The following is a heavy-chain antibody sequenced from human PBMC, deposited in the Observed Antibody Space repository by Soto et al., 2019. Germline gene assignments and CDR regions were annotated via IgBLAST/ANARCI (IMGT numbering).Heavy chain of an antibody. J-gene: IGHJ4*02. V-gene: IGHV4-59*01. CDR2: IYYSGST. Sequence: LSETLSLTCTVSGGSISRYYWRWIRQPPGKGLEWIGYIYYSGSTNYNPSLKSRVTISVDTSKNQFSLKLSSVTAADTAVYYCARVDSGWYGYWGQGTLVTVSS. D-gene: IGHD6-19*01. CDR3: ARVDSGWYGY. CDR1: GGSISRYY.